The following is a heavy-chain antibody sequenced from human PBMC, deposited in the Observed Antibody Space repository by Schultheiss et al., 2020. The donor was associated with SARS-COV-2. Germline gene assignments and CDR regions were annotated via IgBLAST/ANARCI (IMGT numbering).Heavy chain of an antibody. CDR3: ADMGTS. Sequence: GGSLRLSCAASGFKLSDAWMSWVRQAPGKGLEWVGLIRSKAAGGTTDYAAPVKGRFTISRDDSENKLYLHMNSLKNEDTGVFYCADMGTSWGQGTQVTVSS. CDR1: GFKLSDAW. V-gene: IGHV3-15*01. D-gene: IGHD2-15*01. CDR2: IRSKAAGGTT. J-gene: IGHJ5*02.